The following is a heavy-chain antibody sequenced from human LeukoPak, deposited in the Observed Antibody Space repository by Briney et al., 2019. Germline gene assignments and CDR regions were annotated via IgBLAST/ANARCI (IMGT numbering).Heavy chain of an antibody. Sequence: GGSLRLSCAASGFTFSNAWMSWVRQAPGKGLEWAGRIKSKTDGGTTDYAAPVKGRFTISRDDSKNTLYLQMNSLKTEDTAVYYCTTDCLGMVRELVLFDYWGQGTLVTVSS. CDR1: GFTFSNAW. CDR3: TTDCLGMVRELVLFDY. V-gene: IGHV3-15*01. D-gene: IGHD3-10*01. CDR2: IKSKTDGGTT. J-gene: IGHJ4*02.